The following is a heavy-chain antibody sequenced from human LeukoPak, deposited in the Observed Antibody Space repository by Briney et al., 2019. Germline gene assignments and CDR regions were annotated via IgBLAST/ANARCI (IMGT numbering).Heavy chain of an antibody. J-gene: IGHJ6*03. V-gene: IGHV3-11*04. CDR3: AKDHIGPYYYYYMDV. CDR1: GFTFSDYY. D-gene: IGHD5-12*01. CDR2: ISSSGDTI. Sequence: GGSLRLSCAASGFTFSDYYMSWIRQAPGKGLEWVSYISSSGDTIYYADSVKGRFTISRDNAKNSLYLQMNSLRAEDTAVYYCAKDHIGPYYYYYMDVWGKGTTVTVSS.